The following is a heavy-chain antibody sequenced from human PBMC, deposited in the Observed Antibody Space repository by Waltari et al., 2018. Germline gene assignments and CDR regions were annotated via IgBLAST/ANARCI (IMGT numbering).Heavy chain of an antibody. D-gene: IGHD6-13*01. CDR1: GDSISSSDYY. Sequence: QLQVQESGPGLVKPSETLSLVCTVSGDSISSSDYYWGWIRQPPGKGLEWIGNIYYSGSTFYNPSLKSRVTISIDTSRDQFSLKLRSVTAADTALYYCARAHPLGIAAAGKGWFDPWGQGTLVTVSS. V-gene: IGHV4-39*07. CDR2: IYYSGST. J-gene: IGHJ5*02. CDR3: ARAHPLGIAAAGKGWFDP.